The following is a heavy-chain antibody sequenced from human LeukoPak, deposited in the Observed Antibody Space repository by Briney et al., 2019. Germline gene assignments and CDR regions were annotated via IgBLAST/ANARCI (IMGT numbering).Heavy chain of an antibody. Sequence: SETLSLTCTVSGGSISSSSYYWGWIRQPPGKGLEWIGSIYYSGSTYYNPSLKSRVTISVDTSKNQFSLKLSSVTAADTAVYYCARDSTAASTYYYDSSGGTFDYWGQGTLVTVSS. J-gene: IGHJ4*02. V-gene: IGHV4-39*07. CDR2: IYYSGST. D-gene: IGHD3-22*01. CDR3: ARDSTAASTYYYDSSGGTFDY. CDR1: GGSISSSSYY.